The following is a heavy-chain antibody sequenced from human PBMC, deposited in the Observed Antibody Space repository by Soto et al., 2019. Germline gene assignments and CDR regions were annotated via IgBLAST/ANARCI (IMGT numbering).Heavy chain of an antibody. CDR2: ISSSSSTI. J-gene: IGHJ6*02. V-gene: IGHV3-48*02. CDR3: ARDTAIFGVVDYYGMDV. Sequence: EVQLVESGGGLVQPGGSLRLSCAASGFTFSSYSMNWVRQAPGKGLEWVSYISSSSSTIYYADSVKGRFTISRDNAKNSLYLQMISLRDEDTAVYYCARDTAIFGVVDYYGMDVWGQGTTVTVSS. CDR1: GFTFSSYS. D-gene: IGHD3-3*01.